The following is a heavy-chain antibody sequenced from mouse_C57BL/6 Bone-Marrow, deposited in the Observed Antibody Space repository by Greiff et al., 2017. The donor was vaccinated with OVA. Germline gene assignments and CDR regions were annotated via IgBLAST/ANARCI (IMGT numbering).Heavy chain of an antibody. J-gene: IGHJ2*01. V-gene: IGHV1-64*01. Sequence: QVQLQQPGAELVKPGASVKLSCKASGYTFTSYWMHWVKQRPGQGLEWIGMIHPNSGSTNYNEKLKSKATLTVDKSASTAYMQLSSLTSEDSAVYYCARGGVLGPFDYWGQGTTLTVSS. D-gene: IGHD4-1*01. CDR3: ARGGVLGPFDY. CDR2: IHPNSGST. CDR1: GYTFTSYW.